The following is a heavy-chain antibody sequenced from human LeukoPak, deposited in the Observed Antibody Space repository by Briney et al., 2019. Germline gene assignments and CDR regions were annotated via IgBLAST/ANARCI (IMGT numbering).Heavy chain of an antibody. J-gene: IGHJ4*02. CDR2: IYSGGSQ. CDR1: GLTVSSNY. CDR3: AKEGRGYSYGTFDY. D-gene: IGHD5-18*01. V-gene: IGHV3-53*01. Sequence: GGSLRLSCAASGLTVSSNYMTWVRQAPGKGLEWVSVIYSGGSQYYADSVKGRFTISRDNSKNKLYLKMNSLRAEDTAVYYCAKEGRGYSYGTFDYWGQGTLVTVSS.